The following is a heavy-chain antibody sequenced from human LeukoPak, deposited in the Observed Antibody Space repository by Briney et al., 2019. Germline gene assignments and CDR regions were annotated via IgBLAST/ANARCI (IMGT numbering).Heavy chain of an antibody. CDR3: ARDLPIVVVKIRGDYYMDV. J-gene: IGHJ6*03. Sequence: GASVKVSCKASGYTFTSYAMNWVRQAPGQGLEWMGWINTNTGNPTYAQGFTGRFVFSLDTSVSTAYLQISSLKAEDTAVYYCARDLPIVVVKIRGDYYMDVWGKGTTVTVSS. CDR1: GYTFTSYA. CDR2: INTNTGNP. D-gene: IGHD3-22*01. V-gene: IGHV7-4-1*02.